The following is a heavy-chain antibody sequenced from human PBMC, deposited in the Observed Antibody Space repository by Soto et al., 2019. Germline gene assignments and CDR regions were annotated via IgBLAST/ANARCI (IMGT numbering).Heavy chain of an antibody. D-gene: IGHD3-22*01. CDR1: GFTFSSYG. J-gene: IGHJ4*02. CDR3: ANSRTRYDSSGYYPDY. Sequence: PGGSLRLSCAASGFTFSSYGMHWVRQAPGKGLEWVAVISYDGSNKYYADSVKGRFTISRDNSKNTLYLQMNSLRAEDTAVYYCANSRTRYDSSGYYPDYWGQGTLVTVS. V-gene: IGHV3-30*18. CDR2: ISYDGSNK.